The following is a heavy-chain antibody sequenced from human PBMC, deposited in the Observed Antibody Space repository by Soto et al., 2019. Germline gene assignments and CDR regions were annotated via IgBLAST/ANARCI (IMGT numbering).Heavy chain of an antibody. J-gene: IGHJ4*02. V-gene: IGHV3-23*01. CDR3: AKELNWGFDY. D-gene: IGHD7-27*01. CDR1: GFTFSSYA. CDR2: ISAGGDST. Sequence: EVQLLESGGGLVQPGGSLRLSCAASGFTFSSYAMSWVRQAPGKGLAWVSSISAGGDSTPYADSVKGRFSSSRDNSKNTLYLQMNGLRAEDTAVYYCAKELNWGFDYWGQGTLVTVSS.